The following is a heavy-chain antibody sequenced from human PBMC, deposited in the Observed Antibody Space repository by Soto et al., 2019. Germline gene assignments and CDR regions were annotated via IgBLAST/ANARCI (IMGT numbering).Heavy chain of an antibody. CDR2: IIPIFGTA. CDR1: GGTFSSYA. J-gene: IGHJ5*02. CDR3: ARASRIRYFDWLFPQELNWSDP. D-gene: IGHD3-9*01. V-gene: IGHV1-69*13. Sequence: WASVKVSCKASGGTFSSYAISWVRQAPGQGLEWMGGIIPIFGTANYAQKFQGRVTITADESTSTAYMELSSLRSEDTAVYYCARASRIRYFDWLFPQELNWSDPWGQGTLVTVSS.